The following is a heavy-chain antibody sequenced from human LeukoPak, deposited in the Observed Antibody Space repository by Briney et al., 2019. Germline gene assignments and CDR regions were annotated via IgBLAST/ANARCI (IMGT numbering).Heavy chain of an antibody. CDR1: GGTFSSYE. D-gene: IGHD5-12*01. CDR3: ATHSPEWRYSGYYNYYYMDV. CDR2: ISTYNGRT. Sequence: ASVKVSCKASGGTFSSYEISWVRQAPRQGLEWMGWISTYNGRTNYAPNFQDRVTMTSDRSTSTAYMELRSLRSEDTAVYFCATHSPEWRYSGYYNYYYMDVWGNGTTVTVSS. V-gene: IGHV1-18*01. J-gene: IGHJ6*03.